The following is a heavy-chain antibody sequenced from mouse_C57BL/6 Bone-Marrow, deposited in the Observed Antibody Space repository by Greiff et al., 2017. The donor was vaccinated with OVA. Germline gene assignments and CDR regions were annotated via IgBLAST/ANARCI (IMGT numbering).Heavy chain of an antibody. CDR2: IRSKSNNYAT. CDR1: GFSFNTYA. Sequence: EVMLVESGGGLVQPKGSLKLSCAASGFSFNTYAMNWVRQAPGKGLEWVARIRSKSNNYATYYADSVKDRFTISRDDSESMLYLQMNNLKTEDTAMYYCVRGLRYFDYWGQGTTLTVSS. V-gene: IGHV10-1*01. J-gene: IGHJ2*01. CDR3: VRGLRYFDY. D-gene: IGHD1-1*01.